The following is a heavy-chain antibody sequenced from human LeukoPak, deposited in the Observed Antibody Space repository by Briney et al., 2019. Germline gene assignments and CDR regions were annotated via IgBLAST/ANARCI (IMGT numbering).Heavy chain of an antibody. CDR3: AREWAYYYDSSGYGTFDY. V-gene: IGHV3-7*01. CDR1: GFTFSSYW. CDR2: IKQDGSEK. D-gene: IGHD3-22*01. J-gene: IGHJ4*02. Sequence: TGGSLRLSCAASGFTFSSYWMSWVRQAPGKGLEWVANIKQDGSEKYYVDSVKGRFTISRDNAKNSLYLQMNSLRAEDTAVYCCAREWAYYYDSSGYGTFDYWGQGTLVTVSS.